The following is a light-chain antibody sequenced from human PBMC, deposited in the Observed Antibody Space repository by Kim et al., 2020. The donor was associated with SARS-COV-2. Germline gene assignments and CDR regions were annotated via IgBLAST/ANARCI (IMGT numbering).Light chain of an antibody. CDR3: QSYDSSNWV. V-gene: IGLV6-57*03. CDR1: PGGIASNY. CDR2: EDN. Sequence: GKTVTPSCTRTPGGIASNYGQWYQQRPGSAPTTVIYEDNQRPSGVPDRFSGSIDSSSNSASLTISGLKTEDEADYYCQSYDSSNWVFGGGTQLTVL. J-gene: IGLJ3*02.